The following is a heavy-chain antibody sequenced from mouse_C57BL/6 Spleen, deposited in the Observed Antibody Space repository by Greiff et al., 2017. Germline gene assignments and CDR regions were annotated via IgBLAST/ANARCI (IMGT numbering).Heavy chain of an antibody. J-gene: IGHJ2*01. CDR1: GYTFTDYE. CDR2: IDPETGGT. V-gene: IGHV1-15*01. CDR3: TRGDRSYYFDY. Sequence: VQLQQSGAELVRPGASVTLSCKASGYTFTDYEMHWVKQTPVHGLEWIGAIDPETGGTAYNQKFKGKAILTADKSSSTAYMELRSLTSEDSAVYYCTRGDRSYYFDYWGQGTTLTVSS.